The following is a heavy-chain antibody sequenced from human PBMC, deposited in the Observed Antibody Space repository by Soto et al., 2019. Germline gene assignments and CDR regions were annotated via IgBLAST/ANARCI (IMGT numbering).Heavy chain of an antibody. CDR2: IYHSGST. D-gene: IGHD3-3*01. Sequence: SETLSLTCAVSGGSISSSNWWSWVRQPPGKGLEWIGEIYHSGSTNYNPSLKSRVTISVDKSKNQFSLKLSSVTAADTAVYYCARAGYYDFWSGYYPSRAFDIWGQGTMVTVSS. CDR1: GGSISSSNW. J-gene: IGHJ3*02. CDR3: ARAGYYDFWSGYYPSRAFDI. V-gene: IGHV4-4*02.